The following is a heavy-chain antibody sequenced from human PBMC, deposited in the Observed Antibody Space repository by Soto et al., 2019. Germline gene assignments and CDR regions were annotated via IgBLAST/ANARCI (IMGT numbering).Heavy chain of an antibody. CDR3: AIAYGVNCFAY. CDR1: DGNIVDHY. Sequence: SVTHRLPRTVSDGNIVDHYWSWIRQKPGKELEWIGSIYYSGSTNYNPSLKSRVTISVDTSKNQFSLKLSSVTAADTAVYYCAIAYGVNCFAYWGKGTLVTVSS. D-gene: IGHD4-17*01. CDR2: IYYSGST. V-gene: IGHV4-59*11. J-gene: IGHJ4*02.